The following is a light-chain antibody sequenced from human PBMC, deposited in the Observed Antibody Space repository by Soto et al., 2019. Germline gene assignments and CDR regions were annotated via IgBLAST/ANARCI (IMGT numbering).Light chain of an antibody. CDR2: EVT. V-gene: IGLV2-14*01. CDR1: SSDVGVYTP. CDR3: ISYTGSSASYV. Sequence: QSALTQPASVSGSPGQSITVPCTGTSSDVGVYTPVAGYQQHPGKLPKLVIYEVTNRPSGVASRFSGSKSGNTASLTISGLQAEDEADYYCISYTGSSASYVFGTGTKLTVL. J-gene: IGLJ1*01.